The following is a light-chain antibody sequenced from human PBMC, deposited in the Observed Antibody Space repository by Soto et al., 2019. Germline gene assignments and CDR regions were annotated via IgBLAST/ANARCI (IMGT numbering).Light chain of an antibody. CDR3: QQYGGSPIT. J-gene: IGKJ5*01. CDR2: DAS. Sequence: EIVMTQSAATLSVSPWESATLSCRASQSVSSNVAWPQQKPGQAPRIPREDASARATGTPDRVSGSGSGTAFTRTISRLDPEDVAVYLCQQYGGSPITFGQGTRLEI. CDR1: QSVSSN. V-gene: IGKV3-20*01.